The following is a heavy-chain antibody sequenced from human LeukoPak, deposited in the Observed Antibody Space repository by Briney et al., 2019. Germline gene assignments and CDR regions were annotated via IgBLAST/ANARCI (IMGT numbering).Heavy chain of an antibody. D-gene: IGHD7-27*01. Sequence: PSETLSLTCTVSGGSISSYYWSWIRQPPGKGLEWIGYIYYSGSTNYNPSLKSRVTISVDTSKNQFSLKLSSVTAADTAVYYCAREPKPPAGGQLGIFDSWGQGALVTVSS. V-gene: IGHV4-59*12. CDR3: AREPKPPAGGQLGIFDS. CDR1: GGSISSYY. J-gene: IGHJ4*02. CDR2: IYYSGST.